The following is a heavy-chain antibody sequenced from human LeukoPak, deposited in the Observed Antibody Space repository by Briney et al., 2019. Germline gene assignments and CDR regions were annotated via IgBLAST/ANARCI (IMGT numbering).Heavy chain of an antibody. CDR2: ISWNSGSI. J-gene: IGHJ6*02. D-gene: IGHD6-13*01. V-gene: IGHV3-9*01. CDR1: GFTFDDYA. Sequence: GRSLRLSCAASGFTFDDYAMHWVRQAPGKGLEWVSGISWNSGSIGYADSVKGRFTISRDNAKNSLYLQMNSLRAEDTAVYYCARDQQAETYYYYGMDVWGQGTTVTVSS. CDR3: ARDQQAETYYYYGMDV.